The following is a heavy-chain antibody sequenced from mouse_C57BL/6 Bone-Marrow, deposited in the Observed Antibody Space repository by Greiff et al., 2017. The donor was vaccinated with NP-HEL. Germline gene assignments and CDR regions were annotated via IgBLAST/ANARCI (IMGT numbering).Heavy chain of an antibody. Sequence: QVQLQQPGAELVKPGASVKLSCKASGYTFTSYWMHWVKQRPGQGLEWIGMIHPNSGSTNYNEKFKSKATLTVDKSSRTAYMQLSSLTSEDSAVYYCARVYGSSFYYFDYWGQGTTLTVSS. CDR1: GYTFTSYW. V-gene: IGHV1-64*01. D-gene: IGHD1-1*01. CDR2: IHPNSGST. J-gene: IGHJ2*01. CDR3: ARVYGSSFYYFDY.